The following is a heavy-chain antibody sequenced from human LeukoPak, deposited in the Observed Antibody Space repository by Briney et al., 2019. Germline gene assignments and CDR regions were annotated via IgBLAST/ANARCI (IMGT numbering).Heavy chain of an antibody. CDR1: GGTCTSYA. D-gene: IGHD5-18*01. CDR2: IIPIFSTA. Sequence: SVKVSCKASGGTCTSYAISWVRQAPGQGLEWMGRIIPIFSTAKYAQKFQGRVTITTDESTSTAYMELSSLRSEDTAVYYCARSPHSVWSGYSYGETLFDYWGQGTLVTVSS. J-gene: IGHJ4*02. V-gene: IGHV1-69*05. CDR3: ARSPHSVWSGYSYGETLFDY.